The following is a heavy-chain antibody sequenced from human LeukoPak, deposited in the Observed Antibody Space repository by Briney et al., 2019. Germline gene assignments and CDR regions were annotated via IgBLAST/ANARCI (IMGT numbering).Heavy chain of an antibody. J-gene: IGHJ4*02. D-gene: IGHD3-16*02. V-gene: IGHV3-30-3*01. CDR2: ISYDGSNK. CDR1: GFTFSSYA. CDR3: AREITFGGVIVSSY. Sequence: PGRSLRLSCAASGFTFSSYAMHWVRQAPGKGLEWVAVISYDGSNKYYADSVKGRFTTSRDNSKNTLYLQMNSLRAEDTAVYYCAREITFGGVIVSSYWGQGTLVTVSS.